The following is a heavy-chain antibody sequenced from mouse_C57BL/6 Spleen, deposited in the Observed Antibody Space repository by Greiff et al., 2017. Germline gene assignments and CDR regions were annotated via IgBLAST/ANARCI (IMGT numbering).Heavy chain of an antibody. CDR1: GYTFTSYW. Sequence: QVQLQQPGAELVMPGASVTLSCQSSGYTFTSYWMPWVKPRPGQVLEWIGEIAPSDCYTTYNQKFTGKSTLTVYTSSSTADMQLSSLTSEDSAVYYCARRDYEEGAWFAYWGQGTLVTVSA. V-gene: IGHV1-69*01. D-gene: IGHD1-1*01. CDR2: IAPSDCYT. CDR3: ARRDYEEGAWFAY. J-gene: IGHJ3*01.